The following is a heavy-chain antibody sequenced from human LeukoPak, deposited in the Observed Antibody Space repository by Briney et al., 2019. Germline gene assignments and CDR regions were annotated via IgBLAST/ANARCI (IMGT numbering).Heavy chain of an antibody. CDR2: ISGSGTTI. Sequence: GGSLRLSCAASGFTFSSYWMSWVRQAPGKGLEWVSYISGSGTTIYYADSVKGRFTISRDNAKNSLYLKMNSLRAEDTAAYFCARDRSSVTTWVDYWGQGTLVTVSS. D-gene: IGHD4-17*01. CDR3: ARDRSSVTTWVDY. J-gene: IGHJ4*02. V-gene: IGHV3-48*04. CDR1: GFTFSSYW.